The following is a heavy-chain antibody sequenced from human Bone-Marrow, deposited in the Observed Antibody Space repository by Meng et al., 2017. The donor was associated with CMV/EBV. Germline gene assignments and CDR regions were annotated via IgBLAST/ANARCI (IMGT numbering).Heavy chain of an antibody. CDR1: GFTFSSYD. V-gene: IGHV3-13*01. CDR2: IGTAGDT. CDR3: AKEVQTIRITPQNNYFDH. J-gene: IGHJ4*02. D-gene: IGHD2-15*01. Sequence: GESLKISCAASGFTFSSYDMHWVRQATGKGLEWVSAIGTAGDTYYPGSVKGRFTISRDNSKNTLYLQMNSLRAEDTAVYYCAKEVQTIRITPQNNYFDHWGQGTLVTVSS.